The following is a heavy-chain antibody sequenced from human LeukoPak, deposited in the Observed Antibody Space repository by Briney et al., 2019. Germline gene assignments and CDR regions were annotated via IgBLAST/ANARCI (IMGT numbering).Heavy chain of an antibody. V-gene: IGHV4-34*01. CDR2: INHSGST. CDR3: ARGVYYYDSSGYYIAFDI. CDR1: GGSFSGYY. J-gene: IGHJ3*02. Sequence: SETLSLTCAVYGGSFSGYYWSWIRQPPGKGLEWIGEINHSGSTNYNPSLKSRVTISVDTSKTQFSLRLSSVTAADTAVYYCARGVYYYDSSGYYIAFDIWGQGTMVTVSS. D-gene: IGHD3-22*01.